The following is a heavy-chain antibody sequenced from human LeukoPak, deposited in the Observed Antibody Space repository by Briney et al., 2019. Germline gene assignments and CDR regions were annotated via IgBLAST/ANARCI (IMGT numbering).Heavy chain of an antibody. J-gene: IGHJ3*01. D-gene: IGHD5-24*01. V-gene: IGHV3-7*01. CDR2: IRQDGSEK. Sequence: PGGSLRLSCTASGFTFSSYWMSWVRQAPGKGLEWVANIRQDGSEKYYVDSVKGRFTISRDNAKNSLYLQMNSLRVEDTAVYYCARDDVAWLQVPGVNAFDVWGQGTTVIVSS. CDR3: ARDDVAWLQVPGVNAFDV. CDR1: GFTFSSYW.